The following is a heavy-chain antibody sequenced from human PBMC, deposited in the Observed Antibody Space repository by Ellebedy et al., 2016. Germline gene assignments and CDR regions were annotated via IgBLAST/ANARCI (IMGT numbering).Heavy chain of an antibody. CDR3: AKDGGPPHRYCTNGVCYERTDAFDI. J-gene: IGHJ3*02. CDR2: IYSGGST. Sequence: GESLKISCAASGFTVSSNYMSWVRQAPGKGLEWVSVIYSGGSTYYADSVKGRFTISRDNSKNTLYLQMNSLRAEDTAVYYCAKDGGPPHRYCTNGVCYERTDAFDIWGQGTMVTVSS. CDR1: GFTVSSNY. D-gene: IGHD2-8*01. V-gene: IGHV3-53*01.